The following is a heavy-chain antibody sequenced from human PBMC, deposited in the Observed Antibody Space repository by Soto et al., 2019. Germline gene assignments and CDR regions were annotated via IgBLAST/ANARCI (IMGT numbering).Heavy chain of an antibody. Sequence: EVQLVESGGGLVQPGGTLRLSCAASGFTFSSYWMSWVRQAPGKGLEWVANIKQDGSEKYYVDSVKGRFTISRDNAKNSLYLQMNSLRAEDTAMYYCARVLGRAGDYYFDYWGQGTLVTVSS. CDR2: IKQDGSEK. CDR1: GFTFSSYW. CDR3: ARVLGRAGDYYFDY. J-gene: IGHJ4*02. V-gene: IGHV3-7*03. D-gene: IGHD4-17*01.